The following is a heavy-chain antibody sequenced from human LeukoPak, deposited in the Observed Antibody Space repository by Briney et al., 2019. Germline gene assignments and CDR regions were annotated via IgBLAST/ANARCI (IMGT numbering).Heavy chain of an antibody. CDR1: GGSFSGYY. CDR2: INHSGST. J-gene: IGHJ4*02. D-gene: IGHD3-22*01. V-gene: IGHV4-34*01. Sequence: SGTLSLTCAVYGGSFSGYYWSWIRQPPGKGLEWIGEINHSGSTNYNPALKSRLTISVDTSKNQFSLKLSSLTAADTAIYYCAREIYYDSSAYDYWGQGTLVTVSS. CDR3: AREIYYDSSAYDY.